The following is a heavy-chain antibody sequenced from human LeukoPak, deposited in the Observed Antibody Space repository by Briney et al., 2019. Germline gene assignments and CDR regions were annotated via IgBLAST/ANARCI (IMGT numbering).Heavy chain of an antibody. J-gene: IGHJ5*02. CDR2: IYYSGST. V-gene: IGHV4-59*12. D-gene: IGHD2-2*03. CDR3: ARVRGYCTNTSCYVWFDP. Sequence: PSETLSLTCTVSGGSISSYYWSWIRQPPGKGLEWIGSIYYSGSTYYNPSLKSRVTVSIDTSNNQFSLNLSSVTAADTAVYYCARVRGYCTNTSCYVWFDPWGQGTLVTVSS. CDR1: GGSISSYY.